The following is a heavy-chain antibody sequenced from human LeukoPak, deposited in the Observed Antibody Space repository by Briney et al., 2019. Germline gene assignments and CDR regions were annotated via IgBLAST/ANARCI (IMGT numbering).Heavy chain of an antibody. CDR3: ARGATFQRQALAY. CDR2: INPNSYNK. D-gene: IGHD3-16*01. CDR1: GYIFTEYD. Sequence: ASVKVACKASGYIFTEYDINWVRQAAGQGPELMGWINPNSYNKAYTGKFQGRLTMITNTSTTTVYMELSSLRSEDTAIYYCARGATFQRQALAYWGQGTLVIVSS. J-gene: IGHJ4*02. V-gene: IGHV1-8*01.